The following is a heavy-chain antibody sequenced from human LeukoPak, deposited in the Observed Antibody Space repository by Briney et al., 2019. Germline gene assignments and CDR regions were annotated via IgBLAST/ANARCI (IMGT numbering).Heavy chain of an antibody. Sequence: ASVKVSCKASGYTFTSYGISWVRQAPGQGLEWMGWISAYNGNTNYAQKLQGRVTMTTDTSTSTAYMELRSLRSDDTAVYYCARSGADIVATIGFDPWGQGTLVTVSS. J-gene: IGHJ5*02. CDR1: GYTFTSYG. V-gene: IGHV1-18*01. CDR3: ARSGADIVATIGFDP. D-gene: IGHD5-12*01. CDR2: ISAYNGNT.